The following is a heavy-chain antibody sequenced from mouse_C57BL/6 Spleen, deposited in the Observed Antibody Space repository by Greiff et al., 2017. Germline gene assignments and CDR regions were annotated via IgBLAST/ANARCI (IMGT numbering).Heavy chain of an antibody. J-gene: IGHJ4*01. Sequence: QVQLKQSGAELVKPGASVKISCKASGYAFSSYWMNWVKQRPGKGLEWIGQIYPGDGDTNYNGKFKGKATLTADKSSSTAYMQLSSLTSEDSAVYFCARSTTVVAPAMDYWGQGTSVTVSS. V-gene: IGHV1-80*01. CDR2: IYPGDGDT. D-gene: IGHD1-1*01. CDR1: GYAFSSYW. CDR3: ARSTTVVAPAMDY.